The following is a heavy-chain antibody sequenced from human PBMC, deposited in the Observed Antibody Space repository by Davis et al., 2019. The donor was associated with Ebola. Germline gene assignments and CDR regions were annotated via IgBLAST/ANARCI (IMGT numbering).Heavy chain of an antibody. D-gene: IGHD6-19*01. CDR2: ISGAGGST. CDR1: GFTFSSYG. V-gene: IGHV3-23*01. Sequence: GESLKISCAASGFTFSSYGMSWVRQAPGKGLEWVSAISGAGGSTYYADSVKGRFTISRDNSKHTLSLQMDSLRAEDTAVYYCAKVGYGWYYYFDSWGPGTLVTVSS. CDR3: AKVGYGWYYYFDS. J-gene: IGHJ4*02.